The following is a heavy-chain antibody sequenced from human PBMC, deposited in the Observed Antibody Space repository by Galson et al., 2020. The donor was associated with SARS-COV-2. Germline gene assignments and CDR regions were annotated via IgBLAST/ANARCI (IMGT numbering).Heavy chain of an antibody. Sequence: GGSLRLSCAASGFTFSSYAMSWVRQAPGKGLEWVSAISGSGDKTYYADSVKGRFTISRDNSKNTLYLQMYRLRAEDTAVYYCAKYSPGSYYYHGMDVWGQGTTVTVSS. J-gene: IGHJ6*02. CDR2: ISGSGDKT. D-gene: IGHD6-13*01. CDR3: AKYSPGSYYYHGMDV. CDR1: GFTFSSYA. V-gene: IGHV3-23*01.